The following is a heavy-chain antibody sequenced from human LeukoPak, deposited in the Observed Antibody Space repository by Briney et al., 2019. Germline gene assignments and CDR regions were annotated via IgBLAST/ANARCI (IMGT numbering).Heavy chain of an antibody. CDR3: ARGLETDAFDI. CDR1: GGSFSGYY. D-gene: IGHD1-1*01. Sequence: SETLSLTCAVYGGSFSGYYWSWIRQPPGKGLEWIGEINHSGSTNYNPSLKSRVTISVDTSKNQFSLKLSSVTAADTAVYYCARGLETDAFDIWGQGTMVTVSS. V-gene: IGHV4-34*01. CDR2: INHSGST. J-gene: IGHJ3*02.